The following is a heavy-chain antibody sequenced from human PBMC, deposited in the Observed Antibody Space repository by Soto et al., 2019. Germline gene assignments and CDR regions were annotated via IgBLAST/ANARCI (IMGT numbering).Heavy chain of an antibody. CDR1: GGTFSSYT. V-gene: IGHV1-69*08. CDR2: IIPILGIA. D-gene: IGHD2-2*01. Sequence: QVQLVQSGAEVKKPGSSVKVSCKASGGTFSSYTISWVRQAPGQGLEWMGWIIPILGIANYAQKFQGRVTITADKSTSTAYMELSSLRSEDTAVYYCARDCSSTSCHNWFDPWGQGTLVTVSS. CDR3: ARDCSSTSCHNWFDP. J-gene: IGHJ5*02.